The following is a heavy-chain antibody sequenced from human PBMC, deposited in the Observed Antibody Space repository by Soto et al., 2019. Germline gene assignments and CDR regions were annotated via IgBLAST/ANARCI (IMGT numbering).Heavy chain of an antibody. Sequence: GASVKVSCKASGGTFSSYAISWVRQAPGQGLEWMGGIIPIFGTANYAQKFQGRVTITADESTSTAYMELSSLRSEDTAVYYCARPLPLITVIEDYYYYGMDVWGQGTTVTVSS. V-gene: IGHV1-69*13. CDR3: ARPLPLITVIEDYYYYGMDV. CDR2: IIPIFGTA. J-gene: IGHJ6*02. CDR1: GGTFSSYA. D-gene: IGHD3-22*01.